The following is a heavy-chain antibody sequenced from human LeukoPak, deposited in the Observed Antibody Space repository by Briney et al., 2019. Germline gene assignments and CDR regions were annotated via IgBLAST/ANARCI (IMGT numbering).Heavy chain of an antibody. Sequence: GGSLRLSCAASGFTVSSYAMSWVRQAPGKGLEWVSGISGSGGSTYYADSVTGRFTISRDNSKNTLYLQMNSLSAEDTAVYYCAKDLSPLYYYYGMDVWGQGTTVTVSS. CDR3: AKDLSPLYYYYGMDV. J-gene: IGHJ6*02. CDR2: ISGSGGST. CDR1: GFTVSSYA. V-gene: IGHV3-23*01.